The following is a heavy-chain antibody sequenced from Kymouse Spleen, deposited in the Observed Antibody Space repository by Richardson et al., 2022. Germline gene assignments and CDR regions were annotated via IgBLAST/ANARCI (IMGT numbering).Heavy chain of an antibody. CDR3: ARANNWNCYFDY. Sequence: QVQLQQWGAGLLKPSETLSLTCAVYGGSFSGYYWSWIRQPPGKGLEWIGEINHSGSTNYNPSLKSRVTISVDTSKNQFSLKLSSVTAADTAVYYCARANNWNCYFDYWGQGTLVTVSS. CDR2: INHSGST. D-gene: IGHD1-7*01. V-gene: IGHV4-34*01. CDR1: GGSFSGYY. J-gene: IGHJ4*02.